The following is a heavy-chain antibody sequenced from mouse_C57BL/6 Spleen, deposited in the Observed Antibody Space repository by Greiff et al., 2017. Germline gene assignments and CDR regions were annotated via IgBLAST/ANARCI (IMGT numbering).Heavy chain of an antibody. CDR1: GYAFSSSW. CDR3: ARTYYDYDGDSYYYAMDY. Sequence: VQLQESGPELVKPGASVKISCKASGYAFSSSWMNWVKQRPGKGLEWIGRIYPGDGDTNYNGKFKGKATLTADKSSSTAYMQLSSLTSEDSAVYFCARTYYDYDGDSYYYAMDYWGQGTSVTVSS. J-gene: IGHJ4*01. D-gene: IGHD2-4*01. V-gene: IGHV1-82*01. CDR2: IYPGDGDT.